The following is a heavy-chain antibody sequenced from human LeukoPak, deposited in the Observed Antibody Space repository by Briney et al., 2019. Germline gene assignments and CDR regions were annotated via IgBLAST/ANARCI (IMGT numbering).Heavy chain of an antibody. V-gene: IGHV3-48*01. Sequence: PGGSLRLSCAASGFTFSSYSMNWVRQAPGKGLEWVSYISSSSSTIYYADSVKGRFTISRDNSKNTLYLQMNSLRAEDTAVYYCAKGSGSYPLDAFDIWGQGTMVTVSS. CDR2: ISSSSSTI. CDR3: AKGSGSYPLDAFDI. J-gene: IGHJ3*02. D-gene: IGHD3-10*01. CDR1: GFTFSSYS.